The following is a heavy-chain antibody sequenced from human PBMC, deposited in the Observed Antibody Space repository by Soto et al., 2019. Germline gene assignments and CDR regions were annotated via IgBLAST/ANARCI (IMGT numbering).Heavy chain of an antibody. V-gene: IGHV2-5*02. J-gene: IGHJ6*02. Sequence: QITLKESGPPLVKPTQPLTLTCTFSGFSLSTSGVGVGWIRQPPGKALEWLALIYWDDDKRYSPSLRSRLTINKDTSKNHVVLTMTTMDPVDTATYYCIQSRCGGDCLQSYASHYYYGMDVWGQGTTVTVSS. CDR3: IQSRCGGDCLQSYASHYYYGMDV. D-gene: IGHD2-21*02. CDR1: GFSLSTSGVG. CDR2: IYWDDDK.